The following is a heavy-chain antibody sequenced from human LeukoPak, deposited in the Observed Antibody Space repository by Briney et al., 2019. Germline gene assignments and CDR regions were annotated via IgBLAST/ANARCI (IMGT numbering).Heavy chain of an antibody. CDR2: INWNGGST. CDR3: ARGAEVQLWSYYFDY. CDR1: GFTFDDYG. J-gene: IGHJ4*02. D-gene: IGHD5-18*01. V-gene: IGHV3-20*04. Sequence: PGGSLRLSCAASGFTFDDYGMSWVRQAPGKGLEWVSGINWNGGSTGYADSVKGRFTISRDNAKNSLYLQMNSLRAEDTALYYCARGAEVQLWSYYFDYWGQGTLVTVSS.